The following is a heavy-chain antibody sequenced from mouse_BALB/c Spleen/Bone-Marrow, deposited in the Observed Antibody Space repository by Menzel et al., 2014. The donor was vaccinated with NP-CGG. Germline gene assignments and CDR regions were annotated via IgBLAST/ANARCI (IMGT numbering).Heavy chain of an antibody. CDR3: ARSNGYYAMDY. Sequence: VQLQESGPDLVKPSQSLSLTCTVTGYSITSGYSWHWIRQFPGNKLEWMGYIHHSAGTNYNPSLKSRISITRDTSKNQFFLQLNSVTSEDTATYYCARSNGYYAMDYWGQGTSVTVSS. CDR2: IHHSAGT. V-gene: IGHV3-1*02. CDR1: GYSITSGYS. J-gene: IGHJ4*01.